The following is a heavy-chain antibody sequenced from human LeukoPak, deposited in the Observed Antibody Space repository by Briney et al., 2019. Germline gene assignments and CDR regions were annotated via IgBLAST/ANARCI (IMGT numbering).Heavy chain of an antibody. CDR3: AKPIRRGLAMTADWCPP. D-gene: IGHD6-19*01. CDR2: INANSGTT. CDR1: GFAFSFYA. Sequence: PGVSLRLSCAASGFAFSFYAMSWLRQPPGKGLEWVSNINANSGTTSYAASVRGSFTIARDNSKHTLYPQVNTQSTEHTSISYCAKPIRRGLAMTADWCPPWGQGTLVVVSS. J-gene: IGHJ5*02. V-gene: IGHV3-23*01.